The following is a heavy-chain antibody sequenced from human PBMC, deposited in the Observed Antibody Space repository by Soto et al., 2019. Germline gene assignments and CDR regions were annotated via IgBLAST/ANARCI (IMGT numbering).Heavy chain of an antibody. Sequence: EVQLVESGGGLVQPGGSLRVSCAASGFTFSTYSMNWVCQAPGKGLEWVSYMSSRSLTIYYTDSVKGRFTISRDNAKNSLYLQMNILRDEDTAVYYCARGGSSSDNGMDVWGQGTTVTVSS. J-gene: IGHJ6*02. D-gene: IGHD6-6*01. CDR3: ARGGSSSDNGMDV. CDR1: GFTFSTYS. CDR2: MSSRSLTI. V-gene: IGHV3-48*02.